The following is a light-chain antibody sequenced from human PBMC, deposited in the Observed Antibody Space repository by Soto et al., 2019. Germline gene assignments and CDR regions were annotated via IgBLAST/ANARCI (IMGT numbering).Light chain of an antibody. CDR2: EVT. Sequence: QSVLTQPASVSGSPGQSITISCIGTSIDIGAYNYVSWYQQHPGKVPKLMIYEVTNRPSGLSNRFSGSKSVNTASLTISGLQAEDEAEYFCSSSSSTSTLYVFGTGTKVTVL. J-gene: IGLJ1*01. CDR1: SIDIGAYNY. V-gene: IGLV2-14*01. CDR3: SSSSSTSTLYV.